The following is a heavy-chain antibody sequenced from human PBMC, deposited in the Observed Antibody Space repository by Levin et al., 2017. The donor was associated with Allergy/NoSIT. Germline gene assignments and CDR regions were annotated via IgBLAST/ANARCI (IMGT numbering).Heavy chain of an antibody. V-gene: IGHV5-51*01. J-gene: IGHJ6*03. CDR2: IYPSDSDT. CDR1: GYSFTSYW. D-gene: IGHD3-10*01. CDR3: ARQGAMVRGVIWGPRMDV. Sequence: ASVKVSCKGSGYSFTSYWISWVRQMPGKGLEWMGIIYPSDSDTRYSPSFQGQVTISADKSINTAYLQRSSLKASDTAMYYCARQGAMVRGVIWGPRMDVWGKGTTVTVSS.